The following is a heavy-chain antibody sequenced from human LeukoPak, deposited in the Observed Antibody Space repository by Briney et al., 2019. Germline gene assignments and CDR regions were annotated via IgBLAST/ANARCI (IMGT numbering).Heavy chain of an antibody. J-gene: IGHJ4*02. CDR1: GGSISSYY. Sequence: PSETLSLTCTVSGGSISSYYWSWIRQPPGKGLRWIGYIYYSGSTNYNPSLKSRVTISVDTSKNQFSLKLSSVTAADTAVYYCARWSSGWGYFDYWGQGTLVTVSS. CDR2: IYYSGST. D-gene: IGHD6-19*01. V-gene: IGHV4-59*01. CDR3: ARWSSGWGYFDY.